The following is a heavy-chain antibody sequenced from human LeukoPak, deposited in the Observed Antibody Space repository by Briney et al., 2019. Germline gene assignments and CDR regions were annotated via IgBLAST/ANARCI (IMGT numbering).Heavy chain of an antibody. Sequence: GAALQISSKGSASSFTSYWIGWVRQMPGKGLEWGGIIYPGDSATRYSTSFQGQVTISADKSISTAYLQWSSLKASDTAMYYCARLGSYFPAFDSWGQGTMVAASS. J-gene: IGHJ3*02. V-gene: IGHV5-51*01. CDR3: ARLGSYFPAFDS. CDR1: ASSFTSYW. D-gene: IGHD1-26*01. CDR2: IYPGDSAT.